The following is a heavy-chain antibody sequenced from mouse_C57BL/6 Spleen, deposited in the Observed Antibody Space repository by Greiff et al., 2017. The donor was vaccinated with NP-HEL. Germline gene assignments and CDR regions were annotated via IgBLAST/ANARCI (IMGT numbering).Heavy chain of an antibody. CDR3: VSPSLYYDWFAY. CDR2: IRSKSNNYAT. D-gene: IGHD2-4*01. Sequence: EVKLMESGGGLVQPKGSLKLSCAASGFSFNTYAMNWVRQAPGKGLEWVARIRSKSNNYATYYADSVKDRFTISRDDSESMLYLQMNNLKTEDTAMYYCVSPSLYYDWFAYWGQGTLVTVSA. CDR1: GFSFNTYA. J-gene: IGHJ3*01. V-gene: IGHV10-1*01.